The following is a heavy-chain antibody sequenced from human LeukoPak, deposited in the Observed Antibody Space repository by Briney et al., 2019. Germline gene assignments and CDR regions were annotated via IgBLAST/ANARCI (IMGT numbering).Heavy chain of an antibody. D-gene: IGHD6-6*01. CDR1: GGSFSGYY. CDR2: INHSGST. J-gene: IGHJ5*02. CDR3: ARDREVKQLVAVYGWFDP. V-gene: IGHV4-34*01. Sequence: PSETLSLTCAVYGGSFSGYYWSWIRQPPGKGLEWIGEINHSGSTNYNPSLKSRVTISVDTSKNQFSLKLSSVTAADTAVYYCARDREVKQLVAVYGWFDPWGQGTLVTVSS.